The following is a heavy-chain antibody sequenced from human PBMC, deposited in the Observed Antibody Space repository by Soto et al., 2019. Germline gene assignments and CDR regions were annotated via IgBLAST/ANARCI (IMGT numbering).Heavy chain of an antibody. CDR3: AREKVGTTFFDN. CDR1: GFAISRGYY. CDR2: IYPSVSS. V-gene: IGHV4-38-2*02. D-gene: IGHD1-1*01. J-gene: IGHJ4*02. Sequence: SETLSLTGNVSGFAISRGYYWSWVRQSPGKGLEWIGSIYPSVSSYHNPSLETRLTLSIDTSKNQFTLKLASVTAADTALYYCAREKVGTTFFDNWGKGIQVTVSS.